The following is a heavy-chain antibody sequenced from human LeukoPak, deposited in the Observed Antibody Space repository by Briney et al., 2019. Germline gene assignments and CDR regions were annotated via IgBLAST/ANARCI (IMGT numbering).Heavy chain of an antibody. Sequence: GESLKISSKGSGYSFTNYWIGWVRQMPGKGLEWMGIIYSGDFDIRYTPSTPGQVTISADKSISTAYLQWSSLKASDSAMYYCARQVHGSGSYYNLGLGYWGQGTLVAVSS. CDR1: GYSFTNYW. J-gene: IGHJ4*02. V-gene: IGHV5-51*01. CDR2: IYSGDFDI. D-gene: IGHD3-10*01. CDR3: ARQVHGSGSYYNLGLGY.